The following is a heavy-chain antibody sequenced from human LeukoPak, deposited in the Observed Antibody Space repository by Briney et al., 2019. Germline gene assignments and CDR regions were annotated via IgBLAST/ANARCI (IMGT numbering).Heavy chain of an antibody. V-gene: IGHV4-59*01. J-gene: IGHJ3*02. D-gene: IGHD6-13*01. CDR3: ARYSSSLNPDAFDI. CDR1: GRSISSYY. CDR2: IYYSGST. Sequence: SEPLSLTCTVSGRSISSYYWSWLRQPPGKGLEWIGYIYYSGSTNYNPSLKSRVTISVDTSKNQYSLKLSPVTAADTAVYYCARYSSSLNPDAFDIWGQGTMVTVSS.